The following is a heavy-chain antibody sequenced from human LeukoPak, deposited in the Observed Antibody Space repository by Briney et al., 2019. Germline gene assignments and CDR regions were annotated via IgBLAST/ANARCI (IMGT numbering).Heavy chain of an antibody. CDR1: GGSISSSSDY. V-gene: IGHV4-39*07. CDR2: IYYNSGST. Sequence: SETLSLTCTVSGGSISSSSDYWGWIRQPPGKGLEWIGNIYYNSGSTYYNPPLKSRVTISVDTSKNQFSLKLSSVTAADTAVYYCTAGKNYYGMDVWGQGTTVTVSS. CDR3: TAGKNYYGMDV. D-gene: IGHD4-23*01. J-gene: IGHJ6*02.